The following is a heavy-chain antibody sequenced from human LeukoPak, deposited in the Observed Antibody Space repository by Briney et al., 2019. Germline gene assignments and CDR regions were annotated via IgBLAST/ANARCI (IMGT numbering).Heavy chain of an antibody. V-gene: IGHV3-30*02. Sequence: PGGSLRLSCAASGFTFGNYGMHWVRQAPGKGLEWVAFVRYDETTKFYADSVKGRFTISRDNSKTTLYLQMNSLRAEDTAVYYCAKDVPTAYLDYWGQGTLVTVSS. CDR3: AKDVPTAYLDY. CDR2: VRYDETTK. CDR1: GFTFGNYG. J-gene: IGHJ4*02. D-gene: IGHD2-2*01.